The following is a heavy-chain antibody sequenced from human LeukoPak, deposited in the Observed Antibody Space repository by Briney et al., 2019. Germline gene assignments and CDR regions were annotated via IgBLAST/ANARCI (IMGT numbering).Heavy chain of an antibody. J-gene: IGHJ4*02. Sequence: SETLSLTCAVSGGSISSSNWWSWVRQPPGKGLEWIGEIYHSGSTNYNPSLKSRVTISVDKSKNQFSLKLSSVTAADTAVYYCARSGVDVVRGVMGYFDYWGQGTLVTVSS. V-gene: IGHV4-4*02. CDR3: ARSGVDVVRGVMGYFDY. CDR2: IYHSGST. CDR1: GGSISSSNW. D-gene: IGHD3-10*01.